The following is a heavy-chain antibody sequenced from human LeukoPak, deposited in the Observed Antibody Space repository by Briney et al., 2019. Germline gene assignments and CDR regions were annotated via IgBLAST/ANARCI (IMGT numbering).Heavy chain of an antibody. V-gene: IGHV1-8*03. J-gene: IGHJ4*02. CDR1: GYTFTSYD. Sequence: ASVKVSCKASGYTFTSYDINWVRQATGQGLEWMGWMNPNSGNTGYAQKFQGRVTITKNTSISTAYMELSSLRSEDTAVYYCARGGYITSPFDYWGQGTLVTVSS. CDR2: MNPNSGNT. D-gene: IGHD2-2*02. CDR3: ARGGYITSPFDY.